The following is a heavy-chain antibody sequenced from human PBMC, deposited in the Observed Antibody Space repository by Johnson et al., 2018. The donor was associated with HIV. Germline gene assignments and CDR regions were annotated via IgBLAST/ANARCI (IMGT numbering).Heavy chain of an antibody. CDR1: GFIVSIKY. J-gene: IGHJ3*02. CDR3: ARGRGVGRPIQKWLGAAFDI. D-gene: IGHD5-18*01. Sequence: VQLVESGGGFVQRLSCLVSGFIVSIKYMSCVRQAPGKGLEWVSIIHGDTESCNTDSVKGRSSISRDKSKNTLNLQMNSLRAGDTAVYYCARGRGVGRPIQKWLGAAFDIWGQGTMVTVSS. V-gene: IGHV3-66*01. CDR2: IHGDTES.